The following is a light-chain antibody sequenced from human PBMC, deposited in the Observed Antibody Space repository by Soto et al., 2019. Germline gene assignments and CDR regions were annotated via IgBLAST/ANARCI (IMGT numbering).Light chain of an antibody. Sequence: EIVMTQSPATLSVSPGERATLSCRASQSVSSNLAWYQQKPGQAPRLLIYGASTRATGIPARFSGSGSGTEFTRTISSLPSEDFAVYYWQQYNNWPPYSFGQGTKRESK. CDR3: QQYNNWPPYS. J-gene: IGKJ2*01. V-gene: IGKV3-15*01. CDR2: GAS. CDR1: QSVSSN.